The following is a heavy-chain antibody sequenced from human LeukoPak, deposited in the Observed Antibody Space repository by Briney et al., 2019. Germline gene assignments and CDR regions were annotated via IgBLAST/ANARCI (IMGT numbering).Heavy chain of an antibody. V-gene: IGHV1-46*01. D-gene: IGHD3-22*01. Sequence: ASVKVSCKASGYTFTSYYMNWVRQAPGQGLEWMGMINPSGGSTNYAQKFQGRVTVTRDTSTSTVYMELSSLRSEDTAVYYCARGSINYNSGGYYDNPPLDYWGLGTLVTVSS. CDR1: GYTFTSYY. J-gene: IGHJ4*02. CDR2: INPSGGST. CDR3: ARGSINYNSGGYYDNPPLDY.